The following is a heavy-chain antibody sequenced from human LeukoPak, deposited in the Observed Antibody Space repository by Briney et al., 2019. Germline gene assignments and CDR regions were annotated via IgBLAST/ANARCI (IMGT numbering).Heavy chain of an antibody. CDR3: ARSDCTNAVCPFDY. CDR2: FNPSGIT. Sequence: SETLSLKCTVYGGSFTNYYWTWVRQPPGKGLEWTGEFNPSGITNSNPSLESRVTISIDTSNNQVSLELTSVTAADTAVYYCARSDCTNAVCPFDYWGQGTLVTVSS. D-gene: IGHD2-8*01. V-gene: IGHV4-34*01. J-gene: IGHJ4*02. CDR1: GGSFTNYY.